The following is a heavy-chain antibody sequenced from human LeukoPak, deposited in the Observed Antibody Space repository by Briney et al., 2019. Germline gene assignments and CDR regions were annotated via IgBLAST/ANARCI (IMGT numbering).Heavy chain of an antibody. V-gene: IGHV1-18*01. CDR2: ISAYNGNT. Sequence: ASVKVSCKASGYTFTSYGISWVRQAPGQGLEWMGWISAYNGNTNYAQKLQGRVTMTTDTSTSTAYMELRSLRSDDTAVYYCARAGSGSYYKGVLGYWGQGTLVTVSS. CDR3: ARAGSGSYYKGVLGY. CDR1: GYTFTSYG. J-gene: IGHJ4*02. D-gene: IGHD3-10*01.